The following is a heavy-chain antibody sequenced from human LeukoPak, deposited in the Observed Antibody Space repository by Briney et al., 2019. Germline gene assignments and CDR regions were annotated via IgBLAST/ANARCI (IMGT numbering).Heavy chain of an antibody. CDR2: INAGNGDT. D-gene: IGHD6-19*01. V-gene: IGHV1-3*01. J-gene: IGHJ4*02. Sequence: ASVKVSCKASGDTFTSSIMHWGRQAPGQRLVWMGRINAGNGDTTSSHRFRGRVTITRDTSANTAYLDLSSLRSEDTAVYYCATGHTSGWYSFDCWDQGTLVTVSS. CDR3: ATGHTSGWYSFDC. CDR1: GDTFTSSI.